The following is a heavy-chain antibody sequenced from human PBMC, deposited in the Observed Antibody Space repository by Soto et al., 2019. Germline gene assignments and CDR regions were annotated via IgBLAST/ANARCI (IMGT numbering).Heavy chain of an antibody. J-gene: IGHJ3*02. CDR2: IIPIFGTA. CDR3: AGGGYYDSSGHPAHAFDI. V-gene: IGHV1-69*01. CDR1: GGTFSSYA. Sequence: QVQLVQSGAEVKKPGSSVKVSCKASGGTFSSYAISWVRQAPGQGLEWMGGIIPIFGTANYAQKFQGRVTVTADESTSTAYLELSSLRSEDTAVYYCAGGGYYDSSGHPAHAFDIWGQGTMVTVSS. D-gene: IGHD3-22*01.